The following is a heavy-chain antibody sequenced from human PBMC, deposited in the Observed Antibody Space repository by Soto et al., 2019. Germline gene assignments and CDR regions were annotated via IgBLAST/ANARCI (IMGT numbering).Heavy chain of an antibody. D-gene: IGHD5-12*01. CDR2: IYTSGST. V-gene: IGHV4-4*07. J-gene: IGHJ5*02. CDR3: ARDLTRATRRWAWFDP. CDR1: GGSISSYY. Sequence: SETLSLTCTVSGGSISSYYWSWIRQPAGKGLEWIGRIYTSGSTNYNPSLKSRVTMSVDTSKNQFSLKLSSVTAADTAVYYCARDLTRATRRWAWFDPWGQGTLVTISS.